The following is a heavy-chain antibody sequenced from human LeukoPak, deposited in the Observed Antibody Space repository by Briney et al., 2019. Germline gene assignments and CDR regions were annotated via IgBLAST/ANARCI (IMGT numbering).Heavy chain of an antibody. CDR2: IRNDGSYK. V-gene: IGHV3-30*02. CDR3: AKDLLQWEQLVGN. Sequence: GGSLRLSCATSGFTFSGYGMHWVRQAPGKGLERVAFIRNDGSYKYYADSVKGRFTISRDNSKNTLYLQMNSLRGEDTALYYCAKDLLQWEQLVGNWGQGTLVTVSS. J-gene: IGHJ4*02. D-gene: IGHD6-6*01. CDR1: GFTFSGYG.